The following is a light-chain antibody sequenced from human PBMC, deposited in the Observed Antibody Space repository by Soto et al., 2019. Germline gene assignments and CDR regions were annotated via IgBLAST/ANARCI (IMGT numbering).Light chain of an antibody. V-gene: IGLV3-21*01. Sequence: SYELTQPPSVSVAPGKTARITCGGNNIGSKSVHWYQQNPGQAPVLVIHYDDDRPSGIPERFSGSNSGNTATLTISRVEAGDEADYYCQVWDSNSDHPVFGGGTKLTVL. CDR3: QVWDSNSDHPV. CDR2: YDD. CDR1: NIGSKS. J-gene: IGLJ2*01.